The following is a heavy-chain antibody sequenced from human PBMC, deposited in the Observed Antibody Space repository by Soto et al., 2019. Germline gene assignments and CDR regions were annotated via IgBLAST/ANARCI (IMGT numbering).Heavy chain of an antibody. CDR3: TSRGGSKIYG. Sequence: EVQLVESGGGSVKPGGSLRLSCAGSGFSFTNAWMSWVRQAPGKGLEWIGRIRSKTDGGTTDYAAPVKGRFTISRDDSENTLYLQMNSLKTEDTAVYYCTSRGGSKIYGWGKGTTVTVSS. D-gene: IGHD2-15*01. CDR2: IRSKTDGGTT. V-gene: IGHV3-15*01. CDR1: GFSFTNAW. J-gene: IGHJ6*04.